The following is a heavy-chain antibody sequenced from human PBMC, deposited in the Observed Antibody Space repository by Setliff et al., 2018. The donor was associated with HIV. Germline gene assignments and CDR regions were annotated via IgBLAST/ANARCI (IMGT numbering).Heavy chain of an antibody. CDR3: AKGGYGGSYFVAVY. CDR2: MYKGGET. J-gene: IGHJ4*02. V-gene: IGHV3-66*02. CDR1: GFSVTDNY. D-gene: IGHD5-18*01. Sequence: GGSLRLSCEASGFSVTDNYMGWVRQAPGKGLEWVALMYKGGETYYADFVKGRFTIARDNSKYTVSLQMTNLVTVDTAVYFCAKGGYGGSYFVAVYWGPGTLVTVSS.